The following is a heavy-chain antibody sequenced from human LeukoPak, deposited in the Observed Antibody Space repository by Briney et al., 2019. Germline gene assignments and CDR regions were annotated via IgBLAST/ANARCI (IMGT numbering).Heavy chain of an antibody. D-gene: IGHD6-19*01. V-gene: IGHV4-39*01. CDR2: IYYTGDT. CDR1: GFTFSSYA. Sequence: GSLRLSCAASGFTFSSYAMSWVRQPPGKGLEWTGTIYYTGDTFYNPSLKTRVTISVDTSKKWFSLRLTSVTAADTAVYYCARQRRDTSSGWPGTSEKYFDYWGRGTLVTVSS. J-gene: IGHJ4*02. CDR3: ARQRRDTSSGWPGTSEKYFDY.